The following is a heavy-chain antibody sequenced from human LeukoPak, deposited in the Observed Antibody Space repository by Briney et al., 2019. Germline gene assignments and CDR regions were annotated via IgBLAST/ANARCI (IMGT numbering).Heavy chain of an antibody. CDR1: GFTLSSYS. CDR3: AKDGAGFGEYYYYMDV. J-gene: IGHJ6*03. Sequence: EGSLRLSCAASGFTLSSYSVSWVRQAPGKGLEWISHISTTGNTIYYADSVKGRFTISRDNAKNSVYLLMNSLRAEDTALYYCAKDGAGFGEYYYYMDVWGKGTTVTISS. CDR2: ISTTGNTI. V-gene: IGHV3-48*01. D-gene: IGHD3-10*01.